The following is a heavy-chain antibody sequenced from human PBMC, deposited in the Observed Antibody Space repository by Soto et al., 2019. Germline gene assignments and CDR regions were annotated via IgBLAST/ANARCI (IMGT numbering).Heavy chain of an antibody. CDR1: GFTFSSYA. V-gene: IGHV3-23*01. J-gene: IGHJ5*02. CDR2: ITGSGAGS. Sequence: EVQLLESGGGWLQPGGSLRLSCAASGFTFSSYAMNWVRQAPGKGLEWVSGITGSGAGSYYSDSVKGRFTISRDNSKNTLSLQMNSLRAEDTAVYYCAKAYSNSWPNDWFDPWGQGTLVTVSS. D-gene: IGHD6-13*01. CDR3: AKAYSNSWPNDWFDP.